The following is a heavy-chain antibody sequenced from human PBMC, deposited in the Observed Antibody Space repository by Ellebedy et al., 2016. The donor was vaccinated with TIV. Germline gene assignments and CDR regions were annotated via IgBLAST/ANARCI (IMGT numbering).Heavy chain of an antibody. D-gene: IGHD3-10*01. V-gene: IGHV1-69*04. CDR1: GGTFSSYA. Sequence: AASVKVSCKASGGTFSSYAVSWVRQAPGQGLEWMGRIIPILDIANYAQKFQGRVTITADKSTTTAYMELSSLRSEDTAVYFCARGISGSGNYYPNWFDPWGQGILVTVSS. J-gene: IGHJ5*02. CDR3: ARGISGSGNYYPNWFDP. CDR2: IIPILDIA.